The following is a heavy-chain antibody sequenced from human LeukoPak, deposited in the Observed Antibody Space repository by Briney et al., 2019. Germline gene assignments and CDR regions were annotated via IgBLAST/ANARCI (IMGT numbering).Heavy chain of an antibody. V-gene: IGHV4-4*07. J-gene: IGHJ6*03. CDR3: ARGGADRYYYYYMDV. Sequence: TSETLSLTCTVSGGSISSYYWSWIRQPAGKGLEWIGRIYTSGSTNYNPSLKSRVTMSVDTSKNQFSLKLSSVTAADTAVYYCARGGADRYYYYYMDVWGKGTTVTVSS. CDR1: GGSISSYY. CDR2: IYTSGST.